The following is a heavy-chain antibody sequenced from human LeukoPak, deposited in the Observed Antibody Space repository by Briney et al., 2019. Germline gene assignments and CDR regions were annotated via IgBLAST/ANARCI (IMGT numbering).Heavy chain of an antibody. CDR2: IYPGDSDT. CDR1: GSSFTSYW. D-gene: IGHD3-9*01. Sequence: GESLKISCKGSGSSFTSYWIGWVRPRPGKGLEWMGIIYPGDSDTRYSPSFQGQVTISADKSISTAYLQWSSLKASDTAMYYCARLQSYYDILTGFQGDVWGQGTTVTVSS. V-gene: IGHV5-51*01. CDR3: ARLQSYYDILTGFQGDV. J-gene: IGHJ6*02.